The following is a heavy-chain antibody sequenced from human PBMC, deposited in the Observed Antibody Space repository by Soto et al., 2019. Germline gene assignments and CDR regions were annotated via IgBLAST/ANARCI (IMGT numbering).Heavy chain of an antibody. CDR1: GFTFGSCA. V-gene: IGHV3-23*01. CDR3: AKLSGSSWEYYFDC. CDR2: ISGGGGST. J-gene: IGHJ4*02. Sequence: GESLKISCAASGFTFGSCAMSWVRQVPGKGLERVSTISGGGGSTYYADSVKVRFTISRDNSKNTVYLQMNSLRAEDTAVYYCAKLSGSSWEYYFDCWGQGTLVTVSS. D-gene: IGHD6-13*01.